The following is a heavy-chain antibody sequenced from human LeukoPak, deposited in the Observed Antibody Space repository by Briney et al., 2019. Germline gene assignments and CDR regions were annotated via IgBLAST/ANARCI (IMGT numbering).Heavy chain of an antibody. D-gene: IGHD3-10*01. Sequence: PSETLSLTCAVYGGSFSGYYWSWIRQPPGKGLEWIGEINHSGSTNYNPSLKSRVTISVDTSKNQFSLKLNSVTAADTAVYYCARTRGTMVRGVPPQSSGWFDPWGQGTLVTVSS. V-gene: IGHV4-34*01. CDR2: INHSGST. CDR1: GGSFSGYY. CDR3: ARTRGTMVRGVPPQSSGWFDP. J-gene: IGHJ5*02.